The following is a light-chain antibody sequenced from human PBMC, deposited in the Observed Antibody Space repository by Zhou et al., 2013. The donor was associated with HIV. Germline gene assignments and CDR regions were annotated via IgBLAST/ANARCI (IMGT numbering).Light chain of an antibody. CDR3: QQYGSSRYS. Sequence: EIMLTQSPGTLSLSPGVRATLSCRASQSVTSSYLAWYQQKPGQAPRLLIYGASSRATGIPDRISGSGSGTDFTLTISRLEPEDFAVYYCQQYGSSRYSFGQGTKDWRSN. V-gene: IGKV3-20*01. CDR1: QSVTSSY. CDR2: GAS. J-gene: IGKJ2*03.